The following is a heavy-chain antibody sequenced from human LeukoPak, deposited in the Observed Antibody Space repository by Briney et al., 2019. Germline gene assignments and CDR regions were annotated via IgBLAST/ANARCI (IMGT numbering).Heavy chain of an antibody. J-gene: IGHJ4*02. CDR2: IKQDGSEK. CDR1: GFTFSSYW. CDR3: ARDWGFWSGSTGFDY. D-gene: IGHD3-3*01. V-gene: IGHV3-7*01. Sequence: GGSLRLSCAASGFTFSSYWMSWVRQAPGKGLEWVANIKQDGSEKYYVDSVKGRFTTSRDNAKNSLYLQMNSLRAEDTAVYYCARDWGFWSGSTGFDYWGQGTLVTVSS.